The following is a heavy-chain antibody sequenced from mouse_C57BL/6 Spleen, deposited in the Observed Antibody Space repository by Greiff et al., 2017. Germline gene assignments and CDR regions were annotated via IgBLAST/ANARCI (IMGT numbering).Heavy chain of an antibody. D-gene: IGHD2-4*01. CDR2: ISSGGSYT. Sequence: DVHLVESGGDLVKPGGSLKLSCAASGFTFSSYGMSWVRQTPDKRLEWVATISSGGSYTYYPDSVKGRFTISRDNAKNTLYLQMSSLKSEDTAMYYCARGIYYDYDEFAYWGQGTLVTVSA. CDR3: ARGIYYDYDEFAY. CDR1: GFTFSSYG. V-gene: IGHV5-6*01. J-gene: IGHJ3*01.